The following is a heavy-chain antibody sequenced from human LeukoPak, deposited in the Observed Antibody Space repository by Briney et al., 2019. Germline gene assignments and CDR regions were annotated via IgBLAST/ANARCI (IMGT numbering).Heavy chain of an antibody. J-gene: IGHJ4*01. D-gene: IGHD2-21*01. V-gene: IGHV3-74*03. Sequence: PGGSLRLSCAASGFDFSVAWMHWVRQAPGKGLVWVSVIKSDGSAAYADSVKGRFTISRDNAKNTVYLQMNSLRDEDTAVYYCLRGDVRDYWGHGTLVTVSS. CDR3: LRGDVRDY. CDR2: IKSDGSA. CDR1: GFDFSVAW.